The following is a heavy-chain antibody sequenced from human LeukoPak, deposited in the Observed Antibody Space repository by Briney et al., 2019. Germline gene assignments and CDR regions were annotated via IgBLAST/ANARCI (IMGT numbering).Heavy chain of an antibody. CDR2: IYPGDSDT. D-gene: IGHD2-2*01. CDR3: ARPGGDIVVVPAAIVY. CDR1: GYSFTSYW. J-gene: IGHJ4*02. Sequence: GESLKISCEGSGYSFTSYWIGWVRQMPGKGLEWMGIIYPGDSDTRYSPSFQGQVTISADKSISTAYLQWSSLKASDTAMYYCARPGGDIVVVPAAIVYWGQGTLVTVSS. V-gene: IGHV5-51*01.